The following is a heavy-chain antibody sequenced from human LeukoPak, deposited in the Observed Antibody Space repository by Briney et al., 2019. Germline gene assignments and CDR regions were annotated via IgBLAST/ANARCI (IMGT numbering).Heavy chain of an antibody. CDR1: GFTLSTYW. CDR3: ASWGAGGNS. J-gene: IGHJ4*02. CDR2: INPDGSGK. V-gene: IGHV3-7*01. D-gene: IGHD3-16*01. Sequence: GGSLRLSCEAAGFTLSTYWMNWVRQVPGKGLDWVANINPDGSGKRYVDSVKGRFTIARDNADNSLSLQMNSLRAEDTAVYYCASWGAGGNSWGQATLVTVSS.